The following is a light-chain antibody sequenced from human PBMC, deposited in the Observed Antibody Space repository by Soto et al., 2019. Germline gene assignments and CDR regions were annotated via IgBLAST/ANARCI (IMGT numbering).Light chain of an antibody. CDR3: SSYAASSTYEV. J-gene: IGLJ2*01. CDR1: SSDIGSYNL. CDR2: EAY. V-gene: IGLV2-23*01. Sequence: QSVLTQPASVSGSPGQSITISCTGSSSDIGSYNLVSWYQKEPGKAPKLVIYEAYKRPSGVSTRFSGSKSGNTAALTISGLQAEDEDDYYCSSYAASSTYEVFGAGTKLTVL.